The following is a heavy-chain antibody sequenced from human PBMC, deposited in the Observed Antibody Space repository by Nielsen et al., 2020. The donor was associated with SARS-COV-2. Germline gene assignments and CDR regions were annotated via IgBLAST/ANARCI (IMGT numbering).Heavy chain of an antibody. Sequence: ASVKVSCKASGYAFTSYAMHWVRQAPGQRLEWMGWINAGNGNTRYSQNFQGRVTMTRDTSANTAYMELSSLSSEDTAVYYCARDRQKRFDFWGQGTLVTVSS. J-gene: IGHJ4*02. V-gene: IGHV1-3*01. CDR2: INAGNGNT. CDR1: GYAFTSYA. CDR3: ARDRQKRFDF.